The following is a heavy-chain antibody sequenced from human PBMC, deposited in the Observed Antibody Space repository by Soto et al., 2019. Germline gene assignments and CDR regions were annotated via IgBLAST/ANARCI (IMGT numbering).Heavy chain of an antibody. CDR3: ARAPRGQKRFDY. Sequence: TLSLTCTVSGGSISSGGYYWSWIRQHPGKGLEWIGYIYYSGSTYYNPSLKSRVTISVDTSKNQFSLKLSSVTAADTAVYYCARAPRGQKRFDYWGQGTLVTVSS. CDR2: IYYSGST. D-gene: IGHD2-15*01. J-gene: IGHJ4*02. CDR1: GGSISSGGYY. V-gene: IGHV4-31*03.